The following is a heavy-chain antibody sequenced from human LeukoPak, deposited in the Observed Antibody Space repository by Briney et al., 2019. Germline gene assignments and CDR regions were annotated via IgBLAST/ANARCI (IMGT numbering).Heavy chain of an antibody. D-gene: IGHD5-18*01. CDR2: ISSSSSYI. J-gene: IGHJ4*02. V-gene: IGHV3-21*01. Sequence: PGGSLRLSCAASGFTFSSYSMNWVRQAPGKGLEWVSSISSSSSYIYYADSVKGRFTISRDNAKNSLYLQMNSLRAEDTAVYYCARRGESYSYGYHYFDYWGQGTLVTVPS. CDR1: GFTFSSYS. CDR3: ARRGESYSYGYHYFDY.